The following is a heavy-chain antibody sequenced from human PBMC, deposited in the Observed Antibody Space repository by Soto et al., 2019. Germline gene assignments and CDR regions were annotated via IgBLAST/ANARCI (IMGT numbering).Heavy chain of an antibody. Sequence: TLSLTCAVSGYSISSSNWWGWIRQPPGKVLEWIGYIYYSGTTYYNPSLKSRVTMSVDTSKNQFSLKLTSVTAVDTAVYYCARREIQGPIDYWGQGTLVTVSS. D-gene: IGHD1-26*01. CDR1: GYSISSSNW. CDR2: IYYSGTT. CDR3: ARREIQGPIDY. J-gene: IGHJ4*02. V-gene: IGHV4-28*01.